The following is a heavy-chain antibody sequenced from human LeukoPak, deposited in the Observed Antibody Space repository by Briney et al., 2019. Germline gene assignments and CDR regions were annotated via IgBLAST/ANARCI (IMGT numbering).Heavy chain of an antibody. CDR1: GFTVSSNY. V-gene: IGHV3-53*01. J-gene: IGHJ4*02. CDR3: AKSDCSALSCYVLDH. D-gene: IGHD2-15*01. CDR2: IYSGGST. Sequence: PGGSLRLSCAASGFTVSSNYMSWVRQAPGKGLEWVSVIYSGGSTYYADSVKGRFTISRDNSKNTLYLQMNSLRAEDTAVYYCAKSDCSALSCYVLDHWGQGTLVTVSS.